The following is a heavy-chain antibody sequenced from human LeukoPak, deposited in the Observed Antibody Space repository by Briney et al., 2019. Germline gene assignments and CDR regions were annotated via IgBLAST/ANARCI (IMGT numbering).Heavy chain of an antibody. CDR2: ISSSGSTI. V-gene: IGHV3-48*03. J-gene: IGHJ4*02. D-gene: IGHD6-13*01. CDR1: GFTFSSYE. CDR3: RFTYSGSWIYFDY. Sequence: GGSLRLSCAASGFTFSSYEMNWVRQAPGKGLEWVSYISSSGSTIYYADSVKGRFTISRDNAKNSLFLQMNSLRAEDTAVYYCRFTYSGSWIYFDYWGQGTLVTVSS.